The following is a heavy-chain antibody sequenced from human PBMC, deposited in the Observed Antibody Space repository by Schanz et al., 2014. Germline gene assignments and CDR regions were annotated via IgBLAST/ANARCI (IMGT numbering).Heavy chain of an antibody. D-gene: IGHD3-10*01. V-gene: IGHV3-11*04. CDR2: ISSSGNII. Sequence: QVQLVESGGCLVKPGGSLRLSCSASGFTFSDSFMSWIRQTPGKGLEWLSYISSSGNIIHYADSVKGRFTISRDNAKNSLYLQMNSLRDEDTAVYYCAREGERKGMLPYYFDYWGQGALVTVSS. J-gene: IGHJ4*02. CDR3: AREGERKGMLPYYFDY. CDR1: GFTFSDSF.